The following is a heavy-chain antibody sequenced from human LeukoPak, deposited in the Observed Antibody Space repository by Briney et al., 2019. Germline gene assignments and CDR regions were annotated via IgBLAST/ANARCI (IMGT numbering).Heavy chain of an antibody. CDR1: GFTFDDYA. V-gene: IGHV3-9*01. J-gene: IGHJ6*03. D-gene: IGHD3-9*01. CDR2: ISWNSGSI. CDR3: AKDRYFDWSSLMDV. Sequence: GGSLRLSCAASGFTFDDYAMHWVRQAPGKGLEWVSGISWNSGSIGYADSVKGRFTISRDNAKNSLYLQMNSLRAEDTALYYCAKDRYFDWSSLMDVWGKGTTVTVSS.